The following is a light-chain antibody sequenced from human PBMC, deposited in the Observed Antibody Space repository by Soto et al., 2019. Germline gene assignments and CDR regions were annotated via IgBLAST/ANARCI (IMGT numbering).Light chain of an antibody. CDR2: SNN. V-gene: IGLV1-44*01. CDR3: STWHDSHVI. J-gene: IGLJ2*01. Sequence: QSVLTQPSSVSGTPGQSVTISCSGSSCNIGSYTVNWYQQLPGTAPRLLIYSNNQRPSGVPDRFSGSRSGTSASLAISGLQSDDEADYYCSTWHDSHVIFGGGTKVTVL. CDR1: SCNIGSYT.